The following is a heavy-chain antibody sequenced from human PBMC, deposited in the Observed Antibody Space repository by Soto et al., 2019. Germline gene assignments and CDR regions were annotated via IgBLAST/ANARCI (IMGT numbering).Heavy chain of an antibody. Sequence: ASETLSLTCSVSRGSISSYYWSWVRQPPGKGLEWIGFIHRTGSTKYNPSLESRVTISVDTSQNQLSLRLSSVTAADTAVYYSARESAGSGKNNWFDPWGQGILVTVSS. CDR2: IHRTGST. V-gene: IGHV4-59*01. D-gene: IGHD3-10*01. CDR3: ARESAGSGKNNWFDP. J-gene: IGHJ5*02. CDR1: RGSISSYY.